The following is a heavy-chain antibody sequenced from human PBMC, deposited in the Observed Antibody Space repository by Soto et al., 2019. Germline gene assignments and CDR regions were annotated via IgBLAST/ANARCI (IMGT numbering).Heavy chain of an antibody. CDR2: ISAYNGNT. D-gene: IGHD3-3*01. J-gene: IGHJ4*02. Sequence: ASVKVSCKASGYTFTSYGISWVRQAPGQGLEWMGWISAYNGNTNYAQKLQGRVTMTTDTSTSTAYMELRSLRSDDTAVYYCACGSGIFGLVNFFAYWGQGTLVTGSA. V-gene: IGHV1-18*01. CDR1: GYTFTSYG. CDR3: ACGSGIFGLVNFFAY.